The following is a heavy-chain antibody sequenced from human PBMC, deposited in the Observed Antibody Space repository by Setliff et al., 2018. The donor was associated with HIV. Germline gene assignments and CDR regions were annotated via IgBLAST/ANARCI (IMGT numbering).Heavy chain of an antibody. CDR1: GYTFSDYY. CDR2: INPNTGGT. Sequence: GASVKVSCKASGYTFSDYYIHWVRQAPGQGFEWMGRINPNTGGTKFAQKFQGSVTMTRDTSISTAYMELRRLRSDDTAVYYCASQFGAYDSSGYEHDAFNIWGQGTMGTVSS. J-gene: IGHJ3*02. V-gene: IGHV1-2*06. D-gene: IGHD3-22*01. CDR3: ASQFGAYDSSGYEHDAFNI.